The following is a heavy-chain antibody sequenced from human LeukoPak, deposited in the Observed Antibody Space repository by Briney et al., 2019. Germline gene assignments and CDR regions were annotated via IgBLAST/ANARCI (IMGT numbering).Heavy chain of an antibody. CDR1: GGSFSGYY. CDR3: ARGTTVTTRYYYYGMDV. Sequence: SETLSLTCAVYGGSFSGYYWSWIRQPPGKGLEWIGEINHSGSTNYNPSLKSRVTISVDTSKNQFSLKLSSVTAADTAVYYCARGTTVTTRYYYYGMDVWGQGTTVIVSS. V-gene: IGHV4-34*01. D-gene: IGHD4-17*01. J-gene: IGHJ6*02. CDR2: INHSGST.